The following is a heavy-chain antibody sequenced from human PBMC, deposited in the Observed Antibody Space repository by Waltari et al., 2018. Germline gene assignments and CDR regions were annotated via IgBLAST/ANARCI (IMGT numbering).Heavy chain of an antibody. V-gene: IGHV4-38-2*02. CDR2: IYHSGST. CDR1: GYSISSGYY. Sequence: QVQLQESGPGLVKPSETLSLTCTVSGYSISSGYYWGWIRQPPGKGLEWIGSIYHSGSTYYNPSLKSRVTISVDPSKNQFSLKLSSVTAADTAVYYCAREITIFGVAHRGYYMDVWGKGTTVTISS. D-gene: IGHD3-3*01. CDR3: AREITIFGVAHRGYYMDV. J-gene: IGHJ6*03.